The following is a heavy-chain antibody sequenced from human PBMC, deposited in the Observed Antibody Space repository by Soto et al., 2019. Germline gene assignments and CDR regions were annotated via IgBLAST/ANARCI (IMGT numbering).Heavy chain of an antibody. CDR2: IHHSGST. CDR3: ARHAFEGGSWFLFDP. V-gene: IGHV4-59*08. D-gene: IGHD6-13*01. CDR1: GDSISSNY. J-gene: IGHJ5*02. Sequence: SETPSLTCTVSGDSISSNYWSWVRQPPGRGLEWIGCIHHSGSTNYNPSLKSRVIMSVDTSRNQVTLKLSSATAADTAVYYCARHAFEGGSWFLFDPWGQGTLVTVSS.